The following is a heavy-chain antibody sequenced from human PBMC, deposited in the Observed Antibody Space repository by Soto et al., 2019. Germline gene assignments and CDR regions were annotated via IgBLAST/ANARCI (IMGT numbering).Heavy chain of an antibody. D-gene: IGHD1-1*01. CDR3: AAHSGKYWNHFDY. J-gene: IGHJ4*02. CDR2: ISYDGNDE. V-gene: IGHV3-30*03. CDR1: GFTFSTYG. Sequence: PXGSLLLTCSASGFTFSTYGMHWVRQAPGKGLEWVALISYDGNDEFHGDSVKGRFAISRDNPRSTLFLQMNSLRPDDTAVYFCAAHSGKYWNHFDYWGLGTLVTVYS.